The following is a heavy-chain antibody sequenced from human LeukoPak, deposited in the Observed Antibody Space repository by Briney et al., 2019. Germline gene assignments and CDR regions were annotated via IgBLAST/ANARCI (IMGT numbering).Heavy chain of an antibody. V-gene: IGHV4-39*01. CDR2: IYYSGST. Sequence: PSETLSLTCTVSGGSNSSSSYYWGWIRQPPGKGLEWIGSIYYSGSTYYNPSLKSRVTISVDTSKNQFSLKLSSVTAADTAVYYCARRGPGYSGYETRGYYFDYWGQGTLVTVSS. D-gene: IGHD5-12*01. CDR3: ARRGPGYSGYETRGYYFDY. J-gene: IGHJ4*02. CDR1: GGSNSSSSYY.